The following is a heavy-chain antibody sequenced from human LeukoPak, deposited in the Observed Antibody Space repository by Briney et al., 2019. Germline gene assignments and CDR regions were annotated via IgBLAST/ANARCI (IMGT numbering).Heavy chain of an antibody. CDR2: IYHSGST. V-gene: IGHV4-38-2*02. CDR3: ARVPSHIAAAGTPWFDP. Sequence: PSETLSLTCTVSGYSISSGYYWGWIRQPPGKGLEWIGSIYHSGSTYYNPSLKSRVTISVDTSKNQFSLKLSSVTAADTAVYYCARVPSHIAAAGTPWFDPWGQGTLVTVSS. CDR1: GYSISSGYY. J-gene: IGHJ5*02. D-gene: IGHD6-13*01.